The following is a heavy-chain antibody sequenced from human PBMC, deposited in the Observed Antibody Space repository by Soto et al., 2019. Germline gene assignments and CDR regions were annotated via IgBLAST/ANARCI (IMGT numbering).Heavy chain of an antibody. J-gene: IGHJ6*02. CDR3: ARDLSSSGRYYYYYGMDV. CDR2: IWYDGSNK. CDR1: GFTFSSYG. V-gene: IGHV3-33*01. Sequence: QVPLVESGGGVVQPGRSLRLSCAASGFTFSSYGMHWVRQAPGKGLEWVAVIWYDGSNKYYADSVKGRFTISRDNSKNTLYLQMNSLRAEDTAVYYCARDLSSSGRYYYYYGMDVWGQGTTVTVSS. D-gene: IGHD6-6*01.